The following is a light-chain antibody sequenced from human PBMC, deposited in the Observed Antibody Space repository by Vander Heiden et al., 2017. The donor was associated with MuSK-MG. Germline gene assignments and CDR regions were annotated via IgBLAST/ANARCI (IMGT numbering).Light chain of an antibody. CDR3: TSYTTSSTWV. CDR1: SSDVGGYNY. J-gene: IGLJ3*02. Sequence: QSALTQPASVSGSPGQSNTISCAGTSSDVGGYNYVSWYQQHPDKAPRLIIYDVTSRPSGVSNRFPGSKSGNSASLAISGLQAEDEADYYCTSYTTSSTWVFGGGTKLTVL. CDR2: DVT. V-gene: IGLV2-14*01.